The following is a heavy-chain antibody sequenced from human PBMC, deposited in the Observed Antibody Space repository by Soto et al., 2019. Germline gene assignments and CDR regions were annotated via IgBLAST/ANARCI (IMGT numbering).Heavy chain of an antibody. CDR2: ISSSSSYI. Sequence: GGSLRLSCAASGFTFSSYSMNWVRQAPGKGLEWVSSISSSSSYIYYADSVKGRFTISRDNAKNSLYLQMNSLRAEDTAVYYCASPYDSSGDYYYGMDVWGQGTTVTVSS. CDR3: ASPYDSSGDYYYGMDV. V-gene: IGHV3-21*01. CDR1: GFTFSSYS. D-gene: IGHD3-22*01. J-gene: IGHJ6*02.